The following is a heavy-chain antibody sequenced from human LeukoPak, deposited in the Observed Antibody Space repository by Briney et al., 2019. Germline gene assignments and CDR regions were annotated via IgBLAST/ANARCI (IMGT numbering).Heavy chain of an antibody. V-gene: IGHV1-18*01. J-gene: IGHJ4*02. D-gene: IGHD3-22*01. CDR3: ARAAIAYDSSGYYYY. Sequence: ASVKVSXKASGYTFTSYGISWVRQAPGQGLEWMGWISAYNGNTNYAQKLQGRVTMTTDTSTSTAYMELRSLRSDDTAVYYCARAAIAYDSSGYYYYWGQGTLVTVSS. CDR2: ISAYNGNT. CDR1: GYTFTSYG.